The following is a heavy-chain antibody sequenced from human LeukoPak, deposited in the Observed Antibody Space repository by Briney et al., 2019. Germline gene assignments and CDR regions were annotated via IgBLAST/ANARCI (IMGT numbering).Heavy chain of an antibody. V-gene: IGHV3-23*01. J-gene: IGHJ6*02. Sequence: SGGSLRLSCAASGFTFSSYAMSWVRQAPGKGLEWVSAISGSGGSTYYADSVKGRFTISRDNSKNTLYLQMNSLRAEDTAVYYCARDRIVVANYYGMDVWGQGTTVTVSS. CDR3: ARDRIVVANYYGMDV. CDR2: ISGSGGST. CDR1: GFTFSSYA. D-gene: IGHD3-22*01.